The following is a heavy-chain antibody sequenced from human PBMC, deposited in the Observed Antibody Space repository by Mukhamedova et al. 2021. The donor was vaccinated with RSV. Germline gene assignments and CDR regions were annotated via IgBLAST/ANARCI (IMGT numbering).Heavy chain of an antibody. CDR1: SSYA. Sequence: SSYAMHWVRQAPGKGLEWVAVISYDGSNKYYADSVKGRFTISRDNSKNTLYLQMNSLRAEDMAVYYCARTDTAMVDAFDIWGQGT. CDR3: ARTDTAMVDAFDI. V-gene: IGHV3-30*04. D-gene: IGHD5-18*01. J-gene: IGHJ3*02. CDR2: ISYDGSNK.